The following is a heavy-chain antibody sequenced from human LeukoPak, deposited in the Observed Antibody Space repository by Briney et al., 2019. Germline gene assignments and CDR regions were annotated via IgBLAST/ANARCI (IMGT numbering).Heavy chain of an antibody. D-gene: IGHD3-22*01. V-gene: IGHV3-9*03. CDR3: TKARTQDSSGYYLFDY. CDR1: GFTFDDYA. J-gene: IGHJ4*02. CDR2: ISWNSGSI. Sequence: GGSLRLSCAASGFTFDDYAMHWVRQAPGKGLEWVSGISWNSGSIGYADSVKGRFTISRDNAKNSLYLQMNSLRAEDMALYYCTKARTQDSSGYYLFDYWGQGTLVTVSS.